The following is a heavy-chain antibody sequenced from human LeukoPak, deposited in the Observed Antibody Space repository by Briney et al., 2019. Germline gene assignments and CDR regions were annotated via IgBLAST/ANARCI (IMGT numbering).Heavy chain of an antibody. J-gene: IGHJ4*02. Sequence: GGSLRLSCAASGFTFSSYAIHWVRQAPGKGLEWVAVISYDGSNKYYADSVKGRFTISRDNSKNTLYLQMNSLRAEDTAVYYCARGPKYYCSSTSCLIYYFDYWGQGTLVTVSS. D-gene: IGHD2-2*01. CDR1: GFTFSSYA. CDR3: ARGPKYYCSSTSCLIYYFDY. CDR2: ISYDGSNK. V-gene: IGHV3-30-3*01.